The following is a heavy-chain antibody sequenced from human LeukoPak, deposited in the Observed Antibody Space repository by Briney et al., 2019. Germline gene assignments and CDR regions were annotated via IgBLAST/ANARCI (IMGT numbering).Heavy chain of an antibody. CDR1: GFTFSNYA. CDR3: ARVGGVISVLGY. D-gene: IGHD3-10*01. V-gene: IGHV3-30-3*01. Sequence: PGRSLRLSCAASGFTFSNYAMHWVRQAPGKGLEWVAVISYDGNNKYYADSVKGRFTISRDNSKNTLYLQMNTLRAEDTAVYYCARVGGVISVLGYWGQGTLVTVSS. J-gene: IGHJ4*02. CDR2: ISYDGNNK.